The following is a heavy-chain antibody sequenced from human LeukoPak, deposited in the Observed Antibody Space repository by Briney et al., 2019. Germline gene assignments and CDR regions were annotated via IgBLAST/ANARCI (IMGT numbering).Heavy chain of an antibody. CDR1: GFTFSYYS. CDR2: ISSSSSYI. CDR3: ASPRGYYYYGMDV. V-gene: IGHV3-21*01. Sequence: GGSLRLSCAASGFTFSYYSMNWVRQAPGKGLEWVSSISSSSSYIYYADSVKGRFTISRDSAKNSLYLQMNSLRAEDTAVYYCASPRGYYYYGMDVWGQGTTVTVSS. J-gene: IGHJ6*02.